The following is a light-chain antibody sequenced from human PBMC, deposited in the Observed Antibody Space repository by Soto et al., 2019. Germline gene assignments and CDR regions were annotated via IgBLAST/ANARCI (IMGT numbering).Light chain of an antibody. V-gene: IGKV1-5*03. J-gene: IGKJ1*01. CDR3: QQYDSYST. CDR1: QSISSY. CDR2: KAS. Sequence: MQQTPSPSSLSACVGDRVTITCRASQSISSYLAWYQQKPGKAPKLLIYKASSLESGVPSRFSGSGSGTEFILTISSLQPDDFATYYCQQYDSYSTFGQGTKV.